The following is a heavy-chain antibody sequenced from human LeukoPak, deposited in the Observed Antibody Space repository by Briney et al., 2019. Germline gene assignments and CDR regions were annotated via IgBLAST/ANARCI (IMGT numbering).Heavy chain of an antibody. CDR2: ISSGSSFI. Sequence: GGSLRLSCAASGFTFSTYSMNWVRQAPGKGLEWVSSISSGSSFIYYADSVKGRFSISRDNARNSLFLQMNSLRAEDTAVYYCARESSGYFYWGQGTLVTVSS. J-gene: IGHJ4*02. D-gene: IGHD3-22*01. CDR3: ARESSGYFY. CDR1: GFTFSTYS. V-gene: IGHV3-21*01.